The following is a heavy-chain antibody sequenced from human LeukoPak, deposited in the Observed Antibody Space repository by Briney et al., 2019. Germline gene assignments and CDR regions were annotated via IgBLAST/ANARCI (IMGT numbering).Heavy chain of an antibody. CDR3: ARLAAAGTWGFDP. J-gene: IGHJ5*02. D-gene: IGHD6-13*01. CDR1: GGSFSGYY. V-gene: IGHV4-34*01. CDR2: INHSGST. Sequence: SETLSLTCAVYGGSFSGYYWSWIRQPPGKGLEWIGEINHSGSTNYNPSLKSRVTISVDTSKNQFSLQLNSVTPEDTAVYYCARLAAAGTWGFDPWGQGTLVTVSS.